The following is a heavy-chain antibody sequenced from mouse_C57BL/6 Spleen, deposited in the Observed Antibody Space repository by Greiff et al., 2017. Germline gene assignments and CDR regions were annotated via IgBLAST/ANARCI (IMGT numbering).Heavy chain of an antibody. CDR2: IDPETGGT. CDR3: TRSLDYGEAWFAY. Sequence: QVQLQQSGAELVRPGASVTLSCKASGYTFTDYEMHWVKQTPVHGLEWIGAIDPETGGTAYNQKFKGKAILTADKSSSTAYMELRSLTSEDSAVYYCTRSLDYGEAWFAYWGQGTLVTVSA. CDR1: GYTFTDYE. D-gene: IGHD2-4*01. V-gene: IGHV1-15*01. J-gene: IGHJ3*01.